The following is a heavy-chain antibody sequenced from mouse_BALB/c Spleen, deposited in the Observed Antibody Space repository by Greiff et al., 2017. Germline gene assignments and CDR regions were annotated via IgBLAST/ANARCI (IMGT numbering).Heavy chain of an antibody. J-gene: IGHJ1*01. CDR2: ISYSGST. CDR3: AGHYYGSSYGYFDV. Sequence: QSGPGLVKPSQSLSLTCTVTGYSITSDYAWNWTRQFPGNKLEWMGYISYSGSTSYNPSLKSRISITRDTSKNQFFLQLNSVTTEDTATYYCAGHYYGSSYGYFDVWGAGTTVTVSS. CDR1: GYSITSDYA. V-gene: IGHV3-2*02. D-gene: IGHD1-1*01.